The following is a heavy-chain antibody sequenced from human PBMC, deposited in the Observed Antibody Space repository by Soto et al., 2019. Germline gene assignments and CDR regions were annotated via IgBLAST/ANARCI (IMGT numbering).Heavy chain of an antibody. D-gene: IGHD6-6*01. CDR2: ISYDGSNK. CDR1: GFTFSTYG. V-gene: IGHV3-30*18. J-gene: IGHJ6*02. Sequence: GGSLRLSCAASGFTFSTYGMHWVRQAPGKGLEWVAVISYDGSNKYYADSVKGRFTISRDNSKNTLYLQMNSLRAEDTAVYYCAKDLSSSQEGYYYYGMDVWGQGTTVTVSS. CDR3: AKDLSSSQEGYYYYGMDV.